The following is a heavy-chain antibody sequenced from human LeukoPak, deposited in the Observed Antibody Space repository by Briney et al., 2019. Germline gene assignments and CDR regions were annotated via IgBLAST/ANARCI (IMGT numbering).Heavy chain of an antibody. J-gene: IGHJ5*02. D-gene: IGHD1-26*01. V-gene: IGHV4-38-2*02. CDR2: IHHSGIT. Sequence: SSETLSLTCAVSGYSITSGSYWGWIRQPPGKGLEWIGSIHHSGITYYNPSLESRVTISVDTSKNHFSLKVTSVTAADTAVYYCARDIVGPTAGWFDPWGPGTLVTVSS. CDR3: ARDIVGPTAGWFDP. CDR1: GYSITSGSY.